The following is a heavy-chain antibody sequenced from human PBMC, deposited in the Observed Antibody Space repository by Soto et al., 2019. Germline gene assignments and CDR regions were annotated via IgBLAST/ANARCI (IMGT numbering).Heavy chain of an antibody. D-gene: IGHD2-2*01. CDR3: ARLAPAAPHDAFDI. CDR1: GFSLSTSGVG. Sequence: GSGPTLVNPPQPLTLTCTFSGFSLSTSGVGVGWIRQPPGKALEWLALIYWDDDKRYSPSLKSRLTITKDTSKNQVVLTMTNMDPVDTATYYCARLAPAAPHDAFDIWGQGTMVTVSS. V-gene: IGHV2-5*02. CDR2: IYWDDDK. J-gene: IGHJ3*02.